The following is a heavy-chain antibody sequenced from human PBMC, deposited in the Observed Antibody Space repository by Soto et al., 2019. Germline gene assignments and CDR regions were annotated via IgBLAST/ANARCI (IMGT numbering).Heavy chain of an antibody. V-gene: IGHV4-31*03. CDR3: ASFATYYDFWSGYYTGRSYYYGMEV. CDR1: GGSISSGGYY. CDR2: IYYSGST. D-gene: IGHD3-3*01. Sequence: SETLSLTCTVSGGSISSGGYYWSWIRQHPGKGLEWIGYIYYSGSTYYNPSLKSRVTISVDTSKNQFSLKLSSVTAADTAVYYCASFATYYDFWSGYYTGRSYYYGMEVWGQGNTVAVAS. J-gene: IGHJ6*02.